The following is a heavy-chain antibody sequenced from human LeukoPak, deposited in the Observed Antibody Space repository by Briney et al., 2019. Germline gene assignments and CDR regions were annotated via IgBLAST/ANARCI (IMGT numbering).Heavy chain of an antibody. V-gene: IGHV3-66*01. CDR2: IYSGGNT. J-gene: IGHJ1*01. CDR3: ARGSEYFHH. CDR1: GFTVSSNY. Sequence: GGSLRLSCADSGFTVSSNYMSWVRQAPGKGLEWVSIIYSGGNTFHAGSVKARFSISRDESTDTVYLQMNSLRVEDTAVYYCARGSEYFHHWGQGTLVTVSS.